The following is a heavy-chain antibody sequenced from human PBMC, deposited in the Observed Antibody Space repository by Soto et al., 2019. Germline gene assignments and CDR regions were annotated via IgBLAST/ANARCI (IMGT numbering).Heavy chain of an antibody. CDR2: IYSGGST. Sequence: EVQLVESGGGLIQPGGSLRLYCAASGFTVSSNYMSWVRTAPGEGLEWVSVIYSGGSTYYADSVKGRFTISRDNTKNTLYLQMNSLRAEDTAVYYCARDLPLKIWWSSYYWGQGTLVTVSS. V-gene: IGHV3-53*01. J-gene: IGHJ4*02. D-gene: IGHD3-16*01. CDR3: ARDLPLKIWWSSYY. CDR1: GFTVSSNY.